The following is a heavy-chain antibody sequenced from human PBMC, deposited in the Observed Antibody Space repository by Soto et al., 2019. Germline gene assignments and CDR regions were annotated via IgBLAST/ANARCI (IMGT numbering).Heavy chain of an antibody. V-gene: IGHV1-46*01. D-gene: IGHD2-21*02. CDR2: INPSGGST. CDR3: ARGSGDYEGYSDYYGMDV. J-gene: IGHJ6*04. Sequence: GASVKVSCKASGYTFTSYYMHWVRQAPGQGLEWMGIINPSGGSTSYAQKFQGRVTMTRDTSTSTVYMELSSLRSEDTAVYYCARGSGDYEGYSDYYGMDVWGEGTTVIFSS. CDR1: GYTFTSYY.